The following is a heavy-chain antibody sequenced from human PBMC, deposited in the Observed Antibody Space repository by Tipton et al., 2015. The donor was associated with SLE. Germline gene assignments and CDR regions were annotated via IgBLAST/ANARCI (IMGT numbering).Heavy chain of an antibody. CDR3: ARGGNSYDNGGYFWAFRY. Sequence: GLVKPSETLSLTCTVSGGSISSYYWSWIRQPAGKGLEWIGHIYTSGSATYNPSLISRVAMSVDTSKKHFSLKLTSVTAADTAVYYCARGGNSYDNGGYFWAFRYWGQGTLVTVSS. CDR1: GGSISSYY. V-gene: IGHV4-4*07. CDR2: IYTSGSA. J-gene: IGHJ4*02. D-gene: IGHD3-22*01.